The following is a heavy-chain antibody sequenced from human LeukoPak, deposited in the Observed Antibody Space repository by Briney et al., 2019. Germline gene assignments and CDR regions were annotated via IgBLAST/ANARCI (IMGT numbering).Heavy chain of an antibody. V-gene: IGHV3-53*01. CDR1: GFTVSSNY. CDR2: IYSGGST. D-gene: IGHD3-22*01. CDR3: ARVPYYYDSSALRRYYFDY. J-gene: IGHJ4*02. Sequence: GGSLRLSCAASGFTVSSNYMSWVRQAPGKGLEWVSVIYSGGSTYYADSVKGRFTISRDNSKNTLYLQMNSLRAEDTAVYYCARVPYYYDSSALRRYYFDYWGQGTLVTVSS.